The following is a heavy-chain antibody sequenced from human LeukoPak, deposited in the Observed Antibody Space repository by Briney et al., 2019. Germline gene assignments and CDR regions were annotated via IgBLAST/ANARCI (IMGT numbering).Heavy chain of an antibody. CDR2: IIPILGIA. J-gene: IGHJ5*02. CDR3: ARDSDYDFWNPYDWFDH. Sequence: SVKVSCKASGGTFSSYAISWVRQAPGQGLEWMGPIIPILGIANYAQKFQDRVTITADKSTSTAYMELSSLRSEDTAVDYCARDSDYDFWNPYDWFDHWGQGTLVTVSS. V-gene: IGHV1-69*10. CDR1: GGTFSSYA. D-gene: IGHD3-3*01.